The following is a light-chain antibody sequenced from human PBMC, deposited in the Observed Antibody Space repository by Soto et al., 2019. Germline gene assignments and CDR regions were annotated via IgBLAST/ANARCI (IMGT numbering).Light chain of an antibody. V-gene: IGKV1-27*01. CDR3: QKYDSAPWT. CDR2: SAS. Sequence: IQMTQSPSSLSASVGDRVIITCRASQGIGNSLAWYQQKAGRVPKLLMHSASTLLSGVPSRFSGSGSGTDFTLTISSLQPEDVAPYYCQKYDSAPWTFGQGTQVEIK. J-gene: IGKJ1*01. CDR1: QGIGNS.